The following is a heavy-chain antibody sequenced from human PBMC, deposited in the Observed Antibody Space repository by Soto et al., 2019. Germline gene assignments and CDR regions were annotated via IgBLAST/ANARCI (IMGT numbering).Heavy chain of an antibody. CDR2: IWYDGSNK. D-gene: IGHD3-3*01. CDR3: AREDGLRFLEWSGYGMDV. CDR1: GFTFSSYG. J-gene: IGHJ6*02. Sequence: TGGSLRLSCAASGFTFSSYGMHWVRQAPGKGLEWVAVIWYDGSNKYYADSVKGRFTISRDNSKNTLYLQMNSLRAEDTAVYYCAREDGLRFLEWSGYGMDVWGQGTTVTVSS. V-gene: IGHV3-33*01.